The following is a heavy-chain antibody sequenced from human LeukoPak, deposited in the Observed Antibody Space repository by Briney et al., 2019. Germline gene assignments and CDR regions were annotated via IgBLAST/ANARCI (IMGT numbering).Heavy chain of an antibody. V-gene: IGHV3-7*01. CDR1: GFTFRSYW. J-gene: IGHJ4*02. D-gene: IGHD2-21*01. CDR2: IKQDGNNK. Sequence: AGGSQRLSCAACGFTFRSYWMQGVRQAPGKALEWVTIIKQDGNNKHYADSVKGRFTISRDNAKNSLHLQMKTMTAEDTAVYYCAGGLLLLADKWRQGTLVSVPS. CDR3: AGGLLLLADK.